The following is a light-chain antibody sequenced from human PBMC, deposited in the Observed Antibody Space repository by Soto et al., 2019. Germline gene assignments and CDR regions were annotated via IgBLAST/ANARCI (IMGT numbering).Light chain of an antibody. CDR3: LLVDTFPVT. CDR2: AAS. Sequence: TQTPSAFATCVGDRVTISCRASQDISGWLAWYQQKPGRAPKLLIYAASSLQSGVPTRFAGNGSGTSFTLTITGLQPEDFATYYCLLVDTFPVTYGEGTLLEIK. V-gene: IGKV1-12*01. J-gene: IGKJ5*01. CDR1: QDISGW.